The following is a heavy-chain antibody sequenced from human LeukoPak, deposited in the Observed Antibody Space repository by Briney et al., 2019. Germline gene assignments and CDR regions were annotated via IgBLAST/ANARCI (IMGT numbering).Heavy chain of an antibody. J-gene: IGHJ4*02. D-gene: IGHD2-8*01. Sequence: TGGSLRLSCAASGFTFSTYAMNWVRQAPGKGLERVAVISYDGRQNYYADSVKGGFTISRDNSKNTLYLQMNSLRDEDSAAYYCARVYLERLTAGYFDHWGQGTWVTVSP. CDR2: ISYDGRQN. CDR1: GFTFSTYA. V-gene: IGHV3-30*04. CDR3: ARVYLERLTAGYFDH.